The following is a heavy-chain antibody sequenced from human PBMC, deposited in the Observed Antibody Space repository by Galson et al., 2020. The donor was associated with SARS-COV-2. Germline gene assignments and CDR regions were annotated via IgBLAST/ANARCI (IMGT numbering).Heavy chain of an antibody. D-gene: IGHD6-19*01. Sequence: SETLSLTCTVSGGSISSYYWSWLRQPPGKGLEWIGRIYSTGSTNYNPSLKSRVTMSVDTSKNQFSLKLSSVTAADTAVYYCARALRLAVAGGSHNTPGMDVWGQGTTVTVSS. CDR3: ARALRLAVAGGSHNTPGMDV. CDR1: GGSISSYY. CDR2: IYSTGST. V-gene: IGHV4-4*07. J-gene: IGHJ6*02.